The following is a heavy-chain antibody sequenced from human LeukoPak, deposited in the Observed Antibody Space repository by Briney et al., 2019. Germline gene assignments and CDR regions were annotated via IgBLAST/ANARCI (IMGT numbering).Heavy chain of an antibody. V-gene: IGHV4-4*02. CDR2: VHLDGRT. J-gene: IGHJ4*02. Sequence: SETLSLTCGVSGGSVSSTNWWTWIRQPPGKGLEWIGEVHLDGRTNFNPSLKSRLTMSVDLSENHVSLKLTSVTAADTAVYYCAREGGFYRPLDYSGLGTLVTVSS. CDR3: AREGGFYRPLDY. CDR1: GGSVSSTNW. D-gene: IGHD6-25*01.